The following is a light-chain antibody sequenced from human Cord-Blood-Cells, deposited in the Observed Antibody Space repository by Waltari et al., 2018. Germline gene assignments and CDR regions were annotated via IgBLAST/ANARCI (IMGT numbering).Light chain of an antibody. J-gene: IGKJ3*01. Sequence: DIQLTQSPSFLSASVGDRVTITCRASQGISSYLAWYQQKPGKDPKLLCYAASTLQSGVPSRLSGSGSGTEFTLTSSSLQPEDCATYYCQQLNSYPFTFGPGTKVDIK. CDR3: QQLNSYPFT. CDR1: QGISSY. V-gene: IGKV1-9*01. CDR2: AAS.